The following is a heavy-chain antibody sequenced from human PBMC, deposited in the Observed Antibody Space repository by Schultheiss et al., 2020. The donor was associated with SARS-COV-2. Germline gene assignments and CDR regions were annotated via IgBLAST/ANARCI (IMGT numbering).Heavy chain of an antibody. Sequence: SETLSLTCTVSGASISSFYWSWIRQTPGKGLEWIGYIYYSVNTWYNPSLKSRVTISGDTSKNQFSLKLNSVTAADTAVYYCTRGAPGYWGQGTLVTVSS. CDR1: GASISSFY. CDR2: IYYSVNT. CDR3: TRGAPGY. V-gene: IGHV4-59*08. J-gene: IGHJ1*01.